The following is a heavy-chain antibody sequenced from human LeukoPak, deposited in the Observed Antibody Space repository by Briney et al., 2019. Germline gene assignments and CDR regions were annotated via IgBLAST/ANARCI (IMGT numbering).Heavy chain of an antibody. CDR3: ARSGAITMVRGVISDWFDP. CDR1: GYSFTSYW. J-gene: IGHJ5*02. CDR2: IYPGDSDT. D-gene: IGHD3-10*01. V-gene: IGHV5-51*01. Sequence: GESLKISCKGSGYSFTSYWIGWVRQMPGKGLEWMGIIYPGDSDTRYSPSFQGQVTISADKSISTAYLQWSSLKASDTAMYYCARSGAITMVRGVISDWFDPWGQGTLVTVSS.